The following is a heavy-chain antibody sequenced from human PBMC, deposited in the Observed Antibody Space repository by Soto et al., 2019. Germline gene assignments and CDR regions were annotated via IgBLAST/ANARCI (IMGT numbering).Heavy chain of an antibody. CDR2: IFSDNER. J-gene: IGHJ6*02. D-gene: IGHD3-22*01. CDR1: GFSLTTGKMG. CDR3: ARMIVDSYQCYYAMDV. V-gene: IGHV2-26*01. Sequence: QVTLKESGPALVKPTETLTLTCTVSGFSLTTGKMGVSWIRQPLGKALDWLAHIFSDNERSYSTSLQGSLTISKGTSGSQVGLIMTNVDPVDTATYYCARMIVDSYQCYYAMDVWGQGTTVNVAS.